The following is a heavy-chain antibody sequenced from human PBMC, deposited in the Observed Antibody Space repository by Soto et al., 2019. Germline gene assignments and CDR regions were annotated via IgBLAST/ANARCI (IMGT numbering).Heavy chain of an antibody. CDR1: GFTVSTYG. CDR2: ISRDGGTK. D-gene: IGHD2-8*02. J-gene: IGHJ4*02. V-gene: IGHV3-30*03. CDR3: TGEVASGY. Sequence: QVELVESWGGVVQPGRSLRLSCAVSGFTVSTYGMHWVRQAPGKGLEWVAVISRDGGTKYYADSVKGRFTISRDNSRNTLFLEMNSLRSDDMAVYYCTGEVASGYWGQGTLVTVSS.